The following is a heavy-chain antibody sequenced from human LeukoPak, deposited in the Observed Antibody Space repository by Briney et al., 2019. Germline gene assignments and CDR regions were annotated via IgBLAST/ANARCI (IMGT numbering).Heavy chain of an antibody. CDR3: ARVGPWVYYDY. CDR2: ISPTGTTI. CDR1: GFTFSDQY. J-gene: IGHJ4*02. V-gene: IGHV3-11*01. D-gene: IGHD1-26*01. Sequence: GGSLRLSCAASGFTFSDQYMSWIRQAPGKGLEWLSYISPTGTTINYADSVRGRFTISRDNAKNSLFLQMNSLRAEDTAVYYCARVGPWVYYDYWGQGTLVTVSS.